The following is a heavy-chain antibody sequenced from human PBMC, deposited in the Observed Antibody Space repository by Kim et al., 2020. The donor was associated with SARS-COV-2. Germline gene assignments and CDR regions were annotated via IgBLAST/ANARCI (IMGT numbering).Heavy chain of an antibody. V-gene: IGHV1-69*13. CDR1: GGTFSSYA. CDR2: IIPIFGTA. J-gene: IGHJ5*02. Sequence: SVKVSCKASGGTFSSYAISWVRQAPGQGLEWMGGIIPIFGTANYAQKFQGRVTITADESTSTAYMELSSLRSEDTAVYYCAREGRWSIAARWYWFDPWGQGTLVTVSS. D-gene: IGHD6-6*01. CDR3: AREGRWSIAARWYWFDP.